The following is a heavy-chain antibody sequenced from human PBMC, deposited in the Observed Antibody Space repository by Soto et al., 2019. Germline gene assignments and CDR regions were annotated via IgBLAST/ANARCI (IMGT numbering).Heavy chain of an antibody. V-gene: IGHV3-23*01. CDR1: GFTLSNYA. D-gene: IGHD4-17*01. CDR3: ARGQRALITYGPFDP. CDR2: FSGTGGYT. J-gene: IGHJ5*02. Sequence: PGGSLRLSCAASGFTLSNYAMSWVRQAPGKGLEWVSTFSGTGGYTYYTDSGKGRFTISRDESKNTLFLHMNSLRAADTAVYYCARGQRALITYGPFDPWGQGTLVTVSS.